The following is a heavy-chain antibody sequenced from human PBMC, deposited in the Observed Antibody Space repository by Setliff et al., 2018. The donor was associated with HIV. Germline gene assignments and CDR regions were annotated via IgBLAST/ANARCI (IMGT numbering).Heavy chain of an antibody. J-gene: IGHJ4*02. CDR1: GDSISYSSYY. CDR3: ARHGSGSYYDGPLDY. CDR2: IYYSGST. D-gene: IGHD3-10*01. Sequence: SETLSLTCTVSGDSISYSSYYWGWIRQPPGKGLEWIGTIYYSGSTYYNPSLKSRVTISVDTSKNQFSLKLSSVTAADTAVYYCARHGSGSYYDGPLDYWGQGTLVTVSS. V-gene: IGHV4-39*01.